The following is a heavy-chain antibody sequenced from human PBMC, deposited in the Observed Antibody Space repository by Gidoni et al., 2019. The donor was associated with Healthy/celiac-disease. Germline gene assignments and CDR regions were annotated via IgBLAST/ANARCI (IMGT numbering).Heavy chain of an antibody. V-gene: IGHV4-4*02. CDR3: ARDRSGDYGNYYYYYYMDV. J-gene: IGHJ6*03. CDR1: GVSISSSNW. Sequence: QMQLQESGPGLVKPSWTLSLPCVVSGVSISSSNWWSWVRQPPGKGLEWIGEIYHSGGTNYNPSLKSRVTISVDKSKNQFSLKLSSVTAADTAVYYCARDRSGDYGNYYYYYYMDVWGKGTTVTVSS. CDR2: IYHSGGT. D-gene: IGHD4-17*01.